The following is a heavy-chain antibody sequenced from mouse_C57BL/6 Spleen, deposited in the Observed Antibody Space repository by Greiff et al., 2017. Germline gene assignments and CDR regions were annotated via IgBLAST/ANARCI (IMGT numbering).Heavy chain of an antibody. Sequence: QVQLQQPGAELVKPGASVKLSCKASGYTFTSYWMPWVKQRPGQGLEWIGEIDPSDSYTNSNQKFKGKATLTVDTSSSTAYMQLSSLTSEDSAVYYCARAPWDFDYWGQGTTLTVSS. CDR2: IDPSDSYT. D-gene: IGHD4-1*01. J-gene: IGHJ2*01. CDR3: ARAPWDFDY. CDR1: GYTFTSYW. V-gene: IGHV1-50*01.